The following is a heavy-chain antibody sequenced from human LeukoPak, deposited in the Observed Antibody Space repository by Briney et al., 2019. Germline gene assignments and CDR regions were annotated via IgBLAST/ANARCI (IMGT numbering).Heavy chain of an antibody. CDR1: GFTFSTYA. D-gene: IGHD6-6*01. CDR2: IPYDGSNK. Sequence: GGSLRLSCAASGFTFSTYAMHWVRQAPGKGLEWVAVIPYDGSNKYYADSVKGRFTISRENSKDRLYLQMNSLRAEDTAVYYCAQQAAPRTRGLDYWGQGTLVTVSS. CDR3: AQQAAPRTRGLDY. J-gene: IGHJ4*02. V-gene: IGHV3-30*04.